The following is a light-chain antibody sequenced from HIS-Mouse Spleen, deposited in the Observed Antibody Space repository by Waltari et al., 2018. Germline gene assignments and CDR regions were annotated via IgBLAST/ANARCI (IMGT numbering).Light chain of an antibody. CDR3: AAWDDSLNGVV. CDR2: SNK. CDR1: SSNIGSNT. V-gene: IGLV1-44*01. J-gene: IGLJ2*01. Sequence: QSVLTQPPSASGTPGQRVTISCSGSSSNIGSNTVNWYQQLPGTAPKLLIFSNKHRPSGVPDRFSGSKSGTSASLAISGLQSEDEADYYCAAWDDSLNGVVFGGGTKLTVL.